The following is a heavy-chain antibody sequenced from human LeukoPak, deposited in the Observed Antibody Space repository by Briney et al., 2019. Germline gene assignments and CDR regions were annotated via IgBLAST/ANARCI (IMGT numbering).Heavy chain of an antibody. V-gene: IGHV4-4*07. CDR3: ARDRYCSSTSCYFGSTGWFDL. D-gene: IGHD2-2*01. CDR2: IYTSGST. CDR1: GGSISSYY. Sequence: PSETLSLTCTVSGGSISSYYRSWIRQPAGKGLEWIGRIYTSGSTNYNPSLKSRVTMSVDTSTNQFSLKLSSVTAAHTAVYYCARDRYCSSTSCYFGSTGWFDLWGQGTLVTVSS. J-gene: IGHJ5*02.